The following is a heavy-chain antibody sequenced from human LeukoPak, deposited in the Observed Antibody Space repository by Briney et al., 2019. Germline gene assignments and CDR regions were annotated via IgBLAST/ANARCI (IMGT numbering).Heavy chain of an antibody. Sequence: PGGSLRLPCAASGFTFSSYWMSWVRQAPGKGLEWVANIKQDGSEKYYVDSVKGRFTISRDNAKNSLYLQMNSLRAEDTAVYYCAREPTTYYYDSSGSHYFDYWGQGTLATVSS. D-gene: IGHD3-22*01. CDR3: AREPTTYYYDSSGSHYFDY. CDR2: IKQDGSEK. CDR1: GFTFSSYW. V-gene: IGHV3-7*01. J-gene: IGHJ4*02.